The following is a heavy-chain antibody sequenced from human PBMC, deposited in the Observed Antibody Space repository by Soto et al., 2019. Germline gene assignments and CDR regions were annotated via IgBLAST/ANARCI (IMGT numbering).Heavy chain of an antibody. J-gene: IGHJ4*02. CDR3: AREGNLGRWLQPLDF. V-gene: IGHV4-59*01. D-gene: IGHD5-12*01. CDR1: GDTISAYA. Sequence: PSETLSLTSPVSGDTISAYAWSWVRQPPGKGLEWIGNIHYNGNTKYNPSLKSRVTMSVDTSKNQFSLKLISVTAADTAKYFCAREGNLGRWLQPLDFWGQGTQVTVSS. CDR2: IHYNGNT.